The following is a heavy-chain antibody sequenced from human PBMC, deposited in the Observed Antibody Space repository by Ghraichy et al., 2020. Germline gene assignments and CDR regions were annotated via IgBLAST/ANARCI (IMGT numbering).Heavy chain of an antibody. CDR1: GYTFTSYG. CDR2: ISAYNGNT. Sequence: ASVKVSCKASGYTFTSYGINWVRQAPGQGLEWMGWISAYNGNTNYAQKLQGRVTMTTDTSTSTAYMELRSLRSDDTAVYYCARDPAEYYYDSSGYTIDYWGQGTLVTVSS. CDR3: ARDPAEYYYDSSGYTIDY. V-gene: IGHV1-18*01. J-gene: IGHJ4*02. D-gene: IGHD3-22*01.